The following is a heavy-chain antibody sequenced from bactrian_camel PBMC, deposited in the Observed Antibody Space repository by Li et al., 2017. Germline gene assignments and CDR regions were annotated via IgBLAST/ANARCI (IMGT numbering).Heavy chain of an antibody. CDR3: AADFVNLQLARSYNY. Sequence: HVQLVESGGGSVQSGGSLRLSCAASGYSVSQGCIAWFRQAPGKEREGVAAIDRSGYPTYTYSVKDRFTISKDNDKNTLYLQMNSLEPEDTAMYYRAADFVNLQLARSYNYWGQGTQVTVS. D-gene: IGHD7*01. J-gene: IGHJ4*01. CDR2: IDRSGYP. CDR1: GYSVSQGC. V-gene: IGHV3S53*01.